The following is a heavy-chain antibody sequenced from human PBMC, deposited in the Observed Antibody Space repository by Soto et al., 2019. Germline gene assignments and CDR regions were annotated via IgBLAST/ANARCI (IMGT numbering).Heavy chain of an antibody. CDR3: ARRRGPDYDSSGYYSDY. Sequence: GGSLRLSCTTSGFTFSDYGMHWVRQAPGKGLQWVAVIWYDGSSKYYADSVKGRFTISRDNSKNTLYLQMNSLRAEDTAVYYCARRRGPDYDSSGYYSDYWGQGTLVTVSS. CDR1: GFTFSDYG. V-gene: IGHV3-33*01. CDR2: IWYDGSSK. D-gene: IGHD3-22*01. J-gene: IGHJ4*02.